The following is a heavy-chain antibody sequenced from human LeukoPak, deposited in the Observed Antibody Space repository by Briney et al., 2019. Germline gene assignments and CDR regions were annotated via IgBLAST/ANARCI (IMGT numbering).Heavy chain of an antibody. D-gene: IGHD6-19*01. J-gene: IGHJ5*02. Sequence: SETLSLTCTVSGASIRSYYWSWVRQPPGKGLEWDGFIYYSGTTKYNPSRKSRVTISIDTSKNQFSLQVNSVTAADTAVYYCARGQAVRYSTGWYVNWLDPWGQGTLVTVSS. CDR3: ARGQAVRYSTGWYVNWLDP. CDR1: GASIRSYY. V-gene: IGHV4-59*01. CDR2: IYYSGTT.